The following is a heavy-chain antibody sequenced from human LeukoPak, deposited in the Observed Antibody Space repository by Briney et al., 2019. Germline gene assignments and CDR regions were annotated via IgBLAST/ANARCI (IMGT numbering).Heavy chain of an antibody. Sequence: GGSLRLSCAASGFAVSANYMSWVRQAPGKGLVWVSRINSDGSSTSYADSVKGRFTISRDNAKNTLYLQMNSLRAEDTAVYYCARVRYWGQGTLVTVSS. CDR1: GFAVSANY. CDR3: ARVRY. V-gene: IGHV3-74*01. CDR2: INSDGSST. J-gene: IGHJ4*02.